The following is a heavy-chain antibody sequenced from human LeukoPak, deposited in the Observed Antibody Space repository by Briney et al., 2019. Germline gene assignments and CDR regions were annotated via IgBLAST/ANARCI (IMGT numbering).Heavy chain of an antibody. Sequence: SETLSLTCTVSGGSISSYYWSWTRQPPGKGLEWIGYIYYSGSTNYNPSLKSRVTISVDTSKNQFSLKLSSVTAADTAVYYCARVRSVVVPAALYLDYWGQGTLVTVSS. CDR1: GGSISSYY. V-gene: IGHV4-59*01. J-gene: IGHJ4*02. CDR3: ARVRSVVVPAALYLDY. D-gene: IGHD2-2*01. CDR2: IYYSGST.